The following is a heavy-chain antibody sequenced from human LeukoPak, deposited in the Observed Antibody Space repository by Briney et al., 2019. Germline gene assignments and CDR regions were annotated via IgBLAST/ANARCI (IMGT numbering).Heavy chain of an antibody. J-gene: IGHJ4*02. CDR3: AIYCSGGSCRYALGY. Sequence: GASVKVSCKASGYTFTSYGISWVRQAPGQGLEWMGWISAYNGNANYAQKLQGRVTMTTDTSTSTAYMELRSLRSDDTAVYYCAIYCSGGSCRYALGYWGQGTLVTVSS. CDR2: ISAYNGNA. CDR1: GYTFTSYG. V-gene: IGHV1-18*01. D-gene: IGHD2-15*01.